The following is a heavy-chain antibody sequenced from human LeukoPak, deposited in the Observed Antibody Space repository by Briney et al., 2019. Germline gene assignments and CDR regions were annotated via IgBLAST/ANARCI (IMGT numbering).Heavy chain of an antibody. V-gene: IGHV4-30-4*01. D-gene: IGHD4-17*01. CDR3: ARYGDSAWFDP. CDR1: GGSISSGDYY. J-gene: IGHJ5*02. CDR2: IYYSGST. Sequence: SETLSLTCTVSGGSISSGDYYWSWIRQPPGKGLEWIGYIYYSGSTYHNPSLKSRVTISVDTSKNQFSLKLSSVTAADTAVYYCARYGDSAWFDPWGQGTLVTVSS.